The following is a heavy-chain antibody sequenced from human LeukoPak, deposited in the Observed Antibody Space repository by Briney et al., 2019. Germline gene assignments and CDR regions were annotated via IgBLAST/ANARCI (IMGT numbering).Heavy chain of an antibody. J-gene: IGHJ6*04. V-gene: IGHV4-59*01. CDR3: ARAPRKDYYYGMDV. CDR1: GGSISSYY. Sequence: SETLSLTCTVSGGSISSYYWSWIRQPPGKRLEWIGYIYYSGSTNYNPSLKSRVTISVDTSKNQFSLRLSSVTAADTAVYYCARAPRKDYYYGMDVWGKGATVTVSS. CDR2: IYYSGST.